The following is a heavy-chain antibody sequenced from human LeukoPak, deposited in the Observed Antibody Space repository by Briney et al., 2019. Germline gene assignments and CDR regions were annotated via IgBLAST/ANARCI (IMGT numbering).Heavy chain of an antibody. CDR3: AVTPLDY. V-gene: IGHV3-23*01. J-gene: IGHJ4*02. CDR2: ISGSGGST. CDR1: GFTFSTYA. D-gene: IGHD4-23*01. Sequence: PGGPLRLSCAASGFTFSTYAINWVRQAPGKGLEWVSAISGSGGSTYYADSVKGRFTISRDNSKNTVYLQMISLRAEDTAVYYCAVTPLDYWGQGTLVTVSS.